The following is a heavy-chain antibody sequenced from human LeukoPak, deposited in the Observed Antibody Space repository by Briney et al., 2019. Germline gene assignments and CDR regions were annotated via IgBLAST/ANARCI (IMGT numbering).Heavy chain of an antibody. D-gene: IGHD6-19*01. J-gene: IGHJ4*02. CDR2: ISSGGRYV. Sequence: GGSLRLSCAASGFSFSTYSMNWVCQAPGKGLEWVSSISSGGRYVYYADSVNGRFTISRDNAKNSLYLQMNSLRAEDTAVYYCTRDVRDEYTSGWYPIGYWGQGTLVTVSS. V-gene: IGHV3-21*01. CDR1: GFSFSTYS. CDR3: TRDVRDEYTSGWYPIGY.